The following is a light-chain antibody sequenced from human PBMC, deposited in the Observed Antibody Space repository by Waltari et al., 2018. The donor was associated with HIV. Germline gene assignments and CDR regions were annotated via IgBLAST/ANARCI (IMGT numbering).Light chain of an antibody. CDR3: QQYYSIPVS. J-gene: IGKJ2*03. V-gene: IGKV4-1*01. CDR2: WAS. Sequence: DIVMTQSPDPLAVSRRERATITSNSSPSALYSSNNKNYLAWYQQKPGQPPKLLIYWASTRESGVPDRFSGSGSGTDFTLTISSLQAEDVAVYYCQQYYSIPVSFGQGTKLEIK. CDR1: PSALYSSNNKNY.